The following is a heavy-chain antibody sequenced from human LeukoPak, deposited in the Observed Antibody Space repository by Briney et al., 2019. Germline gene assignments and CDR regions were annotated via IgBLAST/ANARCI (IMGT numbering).Heavy chain of an antibody. CDR2: ITSRGEST. V-gene: IGHV3-23*01. CDR3: ARDRPNYYGSDGHYYRRDGDY. CDR1: GFTFSIYA. Sequence: GGSLRLSSAASGFTFSIYAMSWVRQAPGKGLQWVSSITSRGESTWYVDSVKGRFTITRDNSETTLYLQMHSLRAEDTAVYYCARDRPNYYGSDGHYYRRDGDYWGRGTLVSVSS. D-gene: IGHD3-22*01. J-gene: IGHJ4*02.